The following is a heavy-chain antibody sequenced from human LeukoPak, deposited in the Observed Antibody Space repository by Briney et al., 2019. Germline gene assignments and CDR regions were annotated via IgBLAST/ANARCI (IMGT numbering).Heavy chain of an antibody. CDR2: INPYSGDT. Sequence: ASVKVSXKASGCTFTGYHIHWVRQAPGQGLEWMGRINPYSGDTNFAQKFQGRVTMTRDTSITTAYMDLSSLTPDDTAVYFCARDQGSLTRSWYTGYWGQGTQVTVSS. CDR3: ARDQGSLTRSWYTGY. J-gene: IGHJ4*02. D-gene: IGHD6-13*01. V-gene: IGHV1-2*06. CDR1: GCTFTGYH.